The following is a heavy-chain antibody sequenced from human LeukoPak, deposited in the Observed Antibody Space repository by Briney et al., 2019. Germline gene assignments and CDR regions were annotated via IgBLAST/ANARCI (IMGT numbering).Heavy chain of an antibody. J-gene: IGHJ4*02. D-gene: IGHD1-26*01. Sequence: GSSVKVSCKASGGTFSSYAISWVRQAPGQGLEWMGGIIPIFGTANYAQKFQGRVTITADESTSTAYMELSSLRSEDTAVYYCARDGTPFSGSYYFDYWGQGTLVTVSS. CDR2: IIPIFGTA. CDR1: GGTFSSYA. V-gene: IGHV1-69*01. CDR3: ARDGTPFSGSYYFDY.